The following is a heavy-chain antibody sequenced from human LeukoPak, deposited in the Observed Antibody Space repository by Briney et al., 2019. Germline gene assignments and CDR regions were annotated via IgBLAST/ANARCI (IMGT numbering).Heavy chain of an antibody. CDR3: AKGYYDFWSGYNEPFDY. V-gene: IGHV3-30*02. Sequence: GGSLRLSCAASGFTFSSYGMLWVRQAPGKGLEWVAFIRYDGSNKYYADSVKGRFTISRDNSKNTLYLQMNSLRAEDTAVYYCAKGYYDFWSGYNEPFDYWGQGTLVTVSS. CDR1: GFTFSSYG. D-gene: IGHD3-3*01. J-gene: IGHJ4*02. CDR2: IRYDGSNK.